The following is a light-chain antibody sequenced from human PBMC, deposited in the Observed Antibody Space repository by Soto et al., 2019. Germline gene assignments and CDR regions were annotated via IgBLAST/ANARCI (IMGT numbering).Light chain of an antibody. J-gene: IGLJ2*01. CDR3: QAWDSSTGVV. Sequence: YELTQPPSVSVSPGQTASITCSGDTLGDKYACWYQQKPGQSPVLVIYQDSKRPSGIPERFSGSNSGNTATLTISGTQAMDEADYYCQAWDSSTGVVFGGGTQLTVL. CDR2: QDS. CDR1: TLGDKY. V-gene: IGLV3-1*01.